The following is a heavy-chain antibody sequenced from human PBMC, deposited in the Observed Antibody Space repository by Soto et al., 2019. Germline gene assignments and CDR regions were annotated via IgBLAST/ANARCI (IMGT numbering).Heavy chain of an antibody. J-gene: IGHJ4*02. V-gene: IGHV1-8*01. CDR2: MNPNSGNT. D-gene: IGHD1-26*01. CDR1: GYTFTSYD. CDR3: ARGHRVGARPGSY. Sequence: QVQLVQSGAEVKKPGASVKVSCKASGYTFTSYDIKWVRQATGQGLEWMGWMNPNSGNTGYEQKCQGRVTMTRNTCMITAHMELSSLRSEDTAVYYCARGHRVGARPGSYWGQGTLVTVSS.